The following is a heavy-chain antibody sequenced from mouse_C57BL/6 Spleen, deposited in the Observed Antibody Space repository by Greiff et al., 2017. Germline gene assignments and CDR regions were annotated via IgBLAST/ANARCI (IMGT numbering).Heavy chain of an antibody. CDR1: GYSFTGYY. V-gene: IGHV1-42*01. J-gene: IGHJ2*01. CDR3: ARSTMVTNFDD. D-gene: IGHD2-2*01. CDR2: INPSTGGT. Sequence: EVKLLESGPELVKPGASVKISCKASGYSFTGYYMNWVKQSPEKSLEWIGEINPSTGGTTYNQKFKAKATLTVDKSSSTAYMQLKSLTSEDSAVYYCARSTMVTNFDDWGKGTTLTVSS.